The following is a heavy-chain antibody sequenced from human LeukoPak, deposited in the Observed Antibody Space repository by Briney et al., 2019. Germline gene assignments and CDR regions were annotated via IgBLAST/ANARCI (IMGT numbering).Heavy chain of an antibody. V-gene: IGHV3-30-3*01. J-gene: IGHJ5*02. CDR3: ARDQDYGDFPPSNWFDP. CDR1: GFTFSSYA. Sequence: GGSLRLSCAASGFTFSSYAMHWVRQAPGKGLEWVAVISYDGSNKYYADSVKGRFTISRDNSKNTLYLQMNSLRAEDTAVYYCARDQDYGDFPPSNWFDPWGQGTLVTVSS. D-gene: IGHD4-17*01. CDR2: ISYDGSNK.